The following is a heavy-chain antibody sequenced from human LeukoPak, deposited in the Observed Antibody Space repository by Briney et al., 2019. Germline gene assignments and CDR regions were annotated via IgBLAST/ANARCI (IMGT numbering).Heavy chain of an antibody. Sequence: GGSLRLSCAASGFTFSSYNMNWVRQAPGKGLEWVSYISSSSSTVYYADSVKGRFTISRDNAKNSLYLQMNSLRAEDTAVYYCARGGYSYGSYWGQGTLVTVSS. D-gene: IGHD5-18*01. V-gene: IGHV3-48*04. CDR2: ISSSSSTV. CDR3: ARGGYSYGSY. CDR1: GFTFSSYN. J-gene: IGHJ4*02.